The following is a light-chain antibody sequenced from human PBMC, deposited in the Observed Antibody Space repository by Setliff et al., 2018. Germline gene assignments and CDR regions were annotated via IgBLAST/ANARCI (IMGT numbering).Light chain of an antibody. J-gene: IGLJ1*01. V-gene: IGLV2-23*02. CDR1: YSDVGKYNL. CDR2: DFT. CDR3: CSYAGSSTFV. Sequence: VLTQPASVSGSPGQSITVSCTGTYSDVGKYNLVSWYQQHPGKAPKLILYDFTTRPSGVSDRFSGSKSANTASLTISGLQAEDEADYYCCSYAGSSTFVFGGGTKVTVL.